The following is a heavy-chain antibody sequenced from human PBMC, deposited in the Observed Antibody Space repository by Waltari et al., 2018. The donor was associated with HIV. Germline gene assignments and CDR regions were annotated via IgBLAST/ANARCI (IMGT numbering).Heavy chain of an antibody. CDR3: ARRQQLTD. Sequence: EVRLVESGGGLVQPGGSLRLSCAASGFTFSSSWMTWVRQAPGKGLEWVANIKEDGSEIHYVDSVKGRFTISRDKAKNSLYLQRNSLRAEDTAVYYCARRQQLTDWGQGTLVTVSS. J-gene: IGHJ4*02. CDR1: GFTFSSSW. D-gene: IGHD6-13*01. V-gene: IGHV3-7*01. CDR2: IKEDGSEI.